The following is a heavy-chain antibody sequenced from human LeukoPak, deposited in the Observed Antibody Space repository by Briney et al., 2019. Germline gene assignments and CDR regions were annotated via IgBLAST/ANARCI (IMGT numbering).Heavy chain of an antibody. CDR2: ISGSAGST. Sequence: GGSLRLSCAASGFAFSSYAMSWVRQSPGKGLEWVAGISGSAGSTNHADSVKGRFTISRDNSKNTLHLQMNSLRAEDTAVYYCAKEVFGELLFGPRFSPWGQGTLVTVSS. CDR3: AKEVFGELLFGPRFSP. D-gene: IGHD3-10*02. J-gene: IGHJ5*02. V-gene: IGHV3-23*01. CDR1: GFAFSSYA.